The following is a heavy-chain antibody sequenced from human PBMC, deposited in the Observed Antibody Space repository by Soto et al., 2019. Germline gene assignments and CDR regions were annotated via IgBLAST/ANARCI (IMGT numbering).Heavy chain of an antibody. CDR2: IKSKTDGGTT. CDR1: GFTFSNAW. Sequence: EVQLVESGGGLVKPGGSLRLSCAASGFTFSNAWMSWVRQAPGKGLEWVGRIKSKTDGGTTDYAAPVKGRFTISRDDSKNTLYLQMNSLKTEDTAVYYCTTDQLSSYYDSSGYYYGWDVGYWGQGTLVTVSS. CDR3: TTDQLSSYYDSSGYYYGWDVGY. D-gene: IGHD3-22*01. V-gene: IGHV3-15*01. J-gene: IGHJ4*02.